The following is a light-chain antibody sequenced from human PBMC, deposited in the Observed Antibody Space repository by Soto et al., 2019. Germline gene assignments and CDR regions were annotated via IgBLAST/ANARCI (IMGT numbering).Light chain of an antibody. J-gene: IGKJ4*01. Sequence: EVVLTQSPATLSVSPGAGATLSCRASQSVGSNLAWYQQKPGQTPRLLIYDTSIRATGVPARFSGSRSGAEFTLTISSLQSEDFAVYYCQHYVNWPLTFGGGTKVESK. V-gene: IGKV3-15*01. CDR1: QSVGSN. CDR2: DTS. CDR3: QHYVNWPLT.